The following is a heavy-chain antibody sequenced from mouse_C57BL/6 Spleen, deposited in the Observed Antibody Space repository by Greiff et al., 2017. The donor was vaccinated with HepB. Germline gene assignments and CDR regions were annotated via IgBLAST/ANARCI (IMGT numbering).Heavy chain of an antibody. D-gene: IGHD1-1*01. CDR2: INPNNGGT. Sequence: EVQLQQSGPELVKPGASVKIPCKASGYTFTDYNMDWVKQSHGKSLEWIGDINPNNGGTIYNQKFKGKATLTVDKSSSTAYMELRSLTSEDTAVYYCARNDYGSSYDAMDYWGQGTSVTVSS. V-gene: IGHV1-18*01. CDR1: GYTFTDYN. J-gene: IGHJ4*01. CDR3: ARNDYGSSYDAMDY.